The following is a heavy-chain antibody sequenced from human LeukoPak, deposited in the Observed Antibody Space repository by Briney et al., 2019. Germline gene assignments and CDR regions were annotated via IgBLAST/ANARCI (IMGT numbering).Heavy chain of an antibody. J-gene: IGHJ4*02. Sequence: PSETLSLTCAVYGGSFSGYYWSWIRQPPGKGLEWIGEINHSGSTNYNPSLKSRVTISVDTSKNQFSLKLSSVTAADTAVYYCARRAKKWVRGVTVYYFDYWGQGTLVTVSS. V-gene: IGHV4-34*01. CDR1: GGSFSGYY. CDR2: INHSGST. D-gene: IGHD3-10*01. CDR3: ARRAKKWVRGVTVYYFDY.